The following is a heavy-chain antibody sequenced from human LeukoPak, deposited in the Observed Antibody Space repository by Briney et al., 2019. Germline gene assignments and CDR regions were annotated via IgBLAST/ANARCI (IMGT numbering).Heavy chain of an antibody. CDR1: GFTFSSYA. D-gene: IGHD3-22*01. J-gene: IGHJ4*02. CDR3: AKDTYYYDSSGYYLDYFDY. Sequence: GGSLRLSCAASGFTFSSYAMSWVRQAPGKGLEWVSAISGSGGSTYYADSVKGRFTISRDNSKNTLYLQMNSLGAEDTAVYYCAKDTYYYDSSGYYLDYFDYWGQGTLVTVSS. V-gene: IGHV3-23*01. CDR2: ISGSGGST.